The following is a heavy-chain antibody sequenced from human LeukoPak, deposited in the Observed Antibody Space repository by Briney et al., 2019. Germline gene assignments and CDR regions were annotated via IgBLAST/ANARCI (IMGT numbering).Heavy chain of an antibody. D-gene: IGHD6-13*01. J-gene: IGHJ3*02. V-gene: IGHV1-69*04. CDR1: GGTFSGYA. Sequence: SVKVSCKASGGTFSGYAISWVRQAPGQGLEWMGRVIPILGIANYAQKFQGRVTITADKSTSTAYMELSSLRSEDTAVYYCAREDSSSWDDAFDIWGQGTMVTVSS. CDR2: VIPILGIA. CDR3: AREDSSSWDDAFDI.